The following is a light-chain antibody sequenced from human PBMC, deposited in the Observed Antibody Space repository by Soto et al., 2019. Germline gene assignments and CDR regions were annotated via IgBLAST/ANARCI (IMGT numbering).Light chain of an antibody. CDR3: SSYTSSSTLVV. Sequence: QSVLTQPPSVSGSPGQSITISCTGTSSDVGGYNFVSWYQQHPGKAPKFLIYDVSYRPSGVSNRFSGSKSGNTASLTISGLQAEDEADYYCSSYTSSSTLVVFGGGTKVTVL. CDR2: DVS. CDR1: SSDVGGYNF. V-gene: IGLV2-14*03. J-gene: IGLJ2*01.